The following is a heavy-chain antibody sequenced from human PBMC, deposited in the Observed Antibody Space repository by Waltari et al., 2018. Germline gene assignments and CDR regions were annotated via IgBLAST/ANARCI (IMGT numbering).Heavy chain of an antibody. D-gene: IGHD2-15*01. CDR3: ASRFHCSGGSCYLAFAFDI. Sequence: EVQLVESGGGLVQPGGSLRLSCAASGFTFSSYSMNWVRQAPGKGLEGVSYISSSSSTIYYADSVKGRFTISRDNAKNSLYLQMNSLRAEDTAVYYCASRFHCSGGSCYLAFAFDIWGQGTMVTVSS. CDR1: GFTFSSYS. V-gene: IGHV3-48*01. CDR2: ISSSSSTI. J-gene: IGHJ3*02.